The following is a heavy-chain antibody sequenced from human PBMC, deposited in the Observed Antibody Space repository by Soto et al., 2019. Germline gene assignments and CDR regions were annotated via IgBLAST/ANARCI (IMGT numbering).Heavy chain of an antibody. J-gene: IGHJ4*02. CDR1: GFTFSSYS. CDR3: ARELGYCSGGSCYSENY. CDR2: ISSSSSTI. Sequence: PGGSLRLSCAASGFTFSSYSMNWVRQAPGKGLEWVSYISSSSSTIYYADSVKGRFTISRDNAKNSLYLQMNSLRDEDTAVYYCARELGYCSGGSCYSENYWGQGTLVTVSS. D-gene: IGHD2-15*01. V-gene: IGHV3-48*02.